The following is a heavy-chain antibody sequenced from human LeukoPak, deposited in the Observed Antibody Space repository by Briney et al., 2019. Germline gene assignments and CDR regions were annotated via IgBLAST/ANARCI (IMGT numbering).Heavy chain of an antibody. CDR2: ISGSGGST. CDR3: ATCSSTSCYTGNLDY. V-gene: IGHV3-23*01. J-gene: IGHJ4*02. Sequence: PGGSLRLSCAASGFTFSSDAMNWVRQAPGKGLEWLSAISGSGGSTYYADSVKGRFTISRDNSKNTLYLQMNSLRAEDTAVYYCATCSSTSCYTGNLDYWGQGTLVTVSS. CDR1: GFTFSSDA. D-gene: IGHD2-2*02.